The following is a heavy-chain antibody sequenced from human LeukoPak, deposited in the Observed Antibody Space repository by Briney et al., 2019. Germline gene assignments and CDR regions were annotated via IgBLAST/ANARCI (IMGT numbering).Heavy chain of an antibody. CDR3: ARDSSSGWYYFDY. V-gene: IGHV3-30*03. CDR1: GFTFSSYD. D-gene: IGHD6-19*01. CDR2: ISYDGGNK. J-gene: IGHJ4*02. Sequence: PGGSLRLSCAASGFTFSSYDMHWVRQAPGKGLEWVAIISYDGGNKYYAESVKGRFTISRDKSKNTLYLQMNSLRVEDTSVYYCARDSSSGWYYFDYWGQGTLVTVSS.